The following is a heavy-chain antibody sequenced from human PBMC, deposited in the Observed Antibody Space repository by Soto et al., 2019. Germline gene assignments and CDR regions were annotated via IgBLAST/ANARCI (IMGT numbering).Heavy chain of an antibody. D-gene: IGHD6-13*01. V-gene: IGHV4-34*01. CDR1: GGSFSGYY. Sequence: PSETLSLTCAVYGGSFSGYYWSWIRQPPGKGLEWIGEINHSGSTNYNPSLKSRVTISVDTSKNQFSLKLSSVTAADTAVYYCARFSQAAGTTRHEYWGQGTLVTVS. CDR3: ARFSQAAGTTRHEY. J-gene: IGHJ4*02. CDR2: INHSGST.